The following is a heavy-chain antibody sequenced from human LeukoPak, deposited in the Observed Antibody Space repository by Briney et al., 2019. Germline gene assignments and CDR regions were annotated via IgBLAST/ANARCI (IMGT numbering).Heavy chain of an antibody. CDR3: ARVRTYYYDSSGFDY. Sequence: ASVKVSCKASGYIFTGYYMHWVRQAPGQGLEWMGWIIPIFGTANYAQKFQGRVTITADESTSTAYMELSSLRSEDTAVYYCARVRTYYYDSSGFDYWGQGTLVTVSS. J-gene: IGHJ4*02. CDR2: IIPIFGTA. V-gene: IGHV1-69*13. CDR1: GYIFTGYY. D-gene: IGHD3-22*01.